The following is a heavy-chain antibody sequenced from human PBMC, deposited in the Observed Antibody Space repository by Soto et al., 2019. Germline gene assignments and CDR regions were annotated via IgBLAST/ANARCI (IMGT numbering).Heavy chain of an antibody. J-gene: IGHJ4*02. CDR2: IYHSGST. D-gene: IGHD2-2*01. CDR1: GGSISSSNW. V-gene: IGHV4-4*02. CDR3: ARIAVVPAAICFDY. Sequence: SETLSLTCAVSGGSISSSNWWSWVRQPPGKGLEWIGEIYHSGSTNYNPSLKSRVTISVDKSKNQFSLKLSSVTAADTAVYYCARIAVVPAAICFDYWGQGTLVTVSS.